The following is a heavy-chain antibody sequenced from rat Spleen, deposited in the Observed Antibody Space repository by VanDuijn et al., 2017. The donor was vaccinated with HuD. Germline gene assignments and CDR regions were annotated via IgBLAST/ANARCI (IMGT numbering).Heavy chain of an antibody. CDR2: INSAGST. CDR1: FYSITSSYR. V-gene: IGHV3-3*01. D-gene: IGHD1-2*01. J-gene: IGHJ2*01. CDR3: ARSTYNSLLDY. Sequence: EVQLQESGPGLVKPSQSLSLTCSVTFYSITSSYRWSWVRKFPGNKLEWMGYINSAGSTNYNPSLKSRISITRDTSKNQFFLQVNSVTTEDTANYYCARSTYNSLLDYWGQGVMVTVSS.